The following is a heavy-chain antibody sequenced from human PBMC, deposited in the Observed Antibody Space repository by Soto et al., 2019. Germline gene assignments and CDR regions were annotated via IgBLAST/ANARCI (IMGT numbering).Heavy chain of an antibody. CDR3: ATGNGDTLLDY. D-gene: IGHD3-10*01. Sequence: GGSLRLSCAASGFTFSSYAMHWVRQAPGKGLEWVAVISYDGSNKYYADSVKGRFTISRDNSKNTLYLQMNSLRAEDTAVYYCATGNGDTLLDYWGQGTLVTVSS. CDR1: GFTFSSYA. CDR2: ISYDGSNK. J-gene: IGHJ4*02. V-gene: IGHV3-30-3*01.